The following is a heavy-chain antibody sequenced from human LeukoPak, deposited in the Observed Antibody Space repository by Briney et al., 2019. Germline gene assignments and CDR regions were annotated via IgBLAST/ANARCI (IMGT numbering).Heavy chain of an antibody. CDR3: ARHPGDFWSGCYLGAFDI. CDR1: GGSISSSSYY. CDR2: IYYSGST. Sequence: PSETLSLTCTVSGGSISSSSYYWGWIRQPPGKGLEWIGSIYYSGSTYYNPSLKSRVTISVGTSKNQFSLKLSSVTAADTAVYYCARHPGDFWSGCYLGAFDIWGQGTMVTVSS. V-gene: IGHV4-39*01. J-gene: IGHJ3*02. D-gene: IGHD3-3*01.